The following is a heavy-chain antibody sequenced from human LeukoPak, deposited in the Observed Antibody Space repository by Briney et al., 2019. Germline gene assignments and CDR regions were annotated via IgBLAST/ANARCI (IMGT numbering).Heavy chain of an antibody. J-gene: IGHJ4*02. V-gene: IGHV4-39*07. Sequence: SETLSLTCTVSGGSISSSSYYWGWIRQPPGKGLEWIGSIYYSGSTYYNPSLKSRVTISVDTSKNQFSLKLSSVTAADTAVYYCARVFLGLYSSAPFDYWGQGTLVTVSS. CDR2: IYYSGST. CDR3: ARVFLGLYSSAPFDY. D-gene: IGHD6-25*01. CDR1: GGSISSSSYY.